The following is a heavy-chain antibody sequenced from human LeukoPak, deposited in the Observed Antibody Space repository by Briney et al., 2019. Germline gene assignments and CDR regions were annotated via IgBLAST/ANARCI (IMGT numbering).Heavy chain of an antibody. V-gene: IGHV3-30-3*01. CDR3: ARRDDYGDLNWFDP. CDR2: ISYDGSNK. CDR1: GFTFSSYA. J-gene: IGHJ5*02. D-gene: IGHD4-17*01. Sequence: GGSLRLSCAASGFTFSSYAMHWIRQAPGKGLEWVAVISYDGSNKYYADSVKGRFTISRDNSKNTLYLQMNSLRSDDTAVYYCARRDDYGDLNWFDPWGQGTLVTVSS.